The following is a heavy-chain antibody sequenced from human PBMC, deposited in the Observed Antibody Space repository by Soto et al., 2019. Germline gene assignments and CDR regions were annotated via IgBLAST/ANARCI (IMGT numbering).Heavy chain of an antibody. CDR1: GGSISSGGYY. CDR2: IYYSGST. D-gene: IGHD6-13*01. V-gene: IGHV4-31*03. Sequence: SETLSLTCTVSGGSISSGGYYWIWIRQHPGKGLEWIGYIYYSGSTYYNPSLKSRVTISVDTSKNQFSLKLSSVTAADTAVYYCARDQRSWYNWFDPWGQGTLVTVSS. CDR3: ARDQRSWYNWFDP. J-gene: IGHJ5*02.